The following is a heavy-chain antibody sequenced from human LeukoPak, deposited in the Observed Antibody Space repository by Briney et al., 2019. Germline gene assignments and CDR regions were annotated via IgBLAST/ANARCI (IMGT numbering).Heavy chain of an antibody. CDR3: ARGGSGVNDY. V-gene: IGHV3-74*01. D-gene: IGHD3-10*01. Sequence: PGGSLRLSCAGSGWMHWVRQAPGKGLVWVSGINGLGTATYYADSVKGRFTISRDNAKNTVSLQMNSLSAEDTAVYYCARGGSGVNDYWGQGTLVTVSS. CDR1: GW. J-gene: IGHJ4*02. CDR2: INGLGTAT.